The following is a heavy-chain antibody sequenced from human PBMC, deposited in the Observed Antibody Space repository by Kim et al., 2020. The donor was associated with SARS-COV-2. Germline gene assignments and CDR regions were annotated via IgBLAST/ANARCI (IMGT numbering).Heavy chain of an antibody. D-gene: IGHD1-26*01. V-gene: IGHV3-23*03. J-gene: IGHJ6*02. Sequence: AGYVKGRFTISRDNSKNTLYLQMNSLRAEDTALYYCAKMRYSGSLYGMDVWGQGTTVTVSS. CDR3: AKMRYSGSLYGMDV.